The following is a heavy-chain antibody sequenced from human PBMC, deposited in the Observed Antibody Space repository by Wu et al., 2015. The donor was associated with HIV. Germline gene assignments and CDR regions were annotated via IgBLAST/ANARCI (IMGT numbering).Heavy chain of an antibody. CDR3: ARASWPLAVAGTGYYYYYYMDV. CDR1: GYTFTSYD. J-gene: IGHJ6*03. D-gene: IGHD6-19*01. V-gene: IGHV1-8*01. CDR2: MNPNSGNT. Sequence: QVQLVQSGAEVKKPGASVKVSCKASGYTFTSYDINWVRQATGQGLEWMGWMNPNSGNTGYAQKFQGRVTMTRNTSISTAYMELSSLRSEDTAVYYCARASWPLAVAGTGYYYYYYMDVWGKGTTVTVSS.